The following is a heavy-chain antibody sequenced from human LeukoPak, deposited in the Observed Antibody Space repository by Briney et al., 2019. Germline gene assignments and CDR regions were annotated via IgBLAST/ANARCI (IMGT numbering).Heavy chain of an antibody. D-gene: IGHD3-10*01. CDR2: FDPEDGET. CDR1: GYTLTELS. J-gene: IGHJ5*02. V-gene: IGHV1-24*01. Sequence: ASVKVSCKVSGYTLTELSMHWVRQAPGKGLEWMGGFDPEDGETIYAQKFQGRVTMTEDTSTDTAYMELSSLRSEDTAVYYCARAIPNGSGTPFDPWGQGTLVTVSS. CDR3: ARAIPNGSGTPFDP.